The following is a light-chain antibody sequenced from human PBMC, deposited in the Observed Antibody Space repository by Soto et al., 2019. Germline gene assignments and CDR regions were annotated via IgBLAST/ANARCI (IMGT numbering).Light chain of an antibody. V-gene: IGKV3-20*01. CDR3: QQYNTSPRT. CDR2: GAS. Sequence: EIVLTQSPGTLSLSPGERATLSCRASRSLHARYLAWYQLKPGQAPRLLFSGASSRATGIPDRFSGSGSGTDFTLTISRLEPEDFAVYYCQQYNTSPRTFGQGTKVDIK. J-gene: IGKJ1*01. CDR1: RSLHARY.